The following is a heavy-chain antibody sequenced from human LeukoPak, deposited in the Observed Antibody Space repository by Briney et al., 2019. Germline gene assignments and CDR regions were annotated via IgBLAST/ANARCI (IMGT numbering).Heavy chain of an antibody. CDR1: GYTFTTYD. D-gene: IGHD1-26*01. CDR3: ARVTGSIDY. J-gene: IGHJ4*02. CDR2: MNPKSGYT. Sequence: GASVKVSCKASGYTFTTYDINWVRQAAGQGLEWMGWMNPKSGYTGFAQKFRGRVTMTRDTSISTAYMELSSLRSEDTAVYYCARVTGSIDYWGQGTLVTVSS. V-gene: IGHV1-8*01.